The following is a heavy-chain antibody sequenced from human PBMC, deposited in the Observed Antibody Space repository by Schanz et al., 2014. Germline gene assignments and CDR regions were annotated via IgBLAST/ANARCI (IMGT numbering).Heavy chain of an antibody. D-gene: IGHD3-10*01. CDR3: ARIGGSVFDY. V-gene: IGHV3-33*08. Sequence: VHLLESGGGLVQPGGSLRLSCAASGFAVDNYYMSCVRQAPGKGLEWVGVISYDGSKKSYADSVKGRFTISRDNSKNALYLQMNSLRAEDTAVYYCARIGGSVFDYWAQGTLVTVSS. J-gene: IGHJ4*02. CDR2: ISYDGSKK. CDR1: GFAVDNYY.